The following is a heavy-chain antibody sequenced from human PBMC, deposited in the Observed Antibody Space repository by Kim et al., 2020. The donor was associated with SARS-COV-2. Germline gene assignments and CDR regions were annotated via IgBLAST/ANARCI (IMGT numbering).Heavy chain of an antibody. CDR3: TRVLPDYDKFYDTFDI. CDR2: IRSKANNYAT. J-gene: IGHJ3*02. D-gene: IGHD3-22*01. Sequence: GGSLRLSCAASGFTFSGSAMHWVRQASGKGLEWVGRIRSKANNYATAYASSVKGRFTISRDDSKNTAYLQMNSLKAEDTAVNYCTRVLPDYDKFYDTFDIWGQGTMVTVYS. CDR1: GFTFSGSA. V-gene: IGHV3-73*01.